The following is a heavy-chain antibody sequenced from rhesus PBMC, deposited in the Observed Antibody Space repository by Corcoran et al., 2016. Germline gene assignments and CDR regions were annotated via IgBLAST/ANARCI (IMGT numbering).Heavy chain of an antibody. CDR2: MNGKSGST. CDR3: ARDLASSGSDY. D-gene: IGHD6-31*01. Sequence: QVQLQESGPGLVKPSETLSRTCAVSGAYIRSYWWSWIRQPPGKGLEWMGEMNGKSGSTYYNPYLKTRVTISKDASKNQFSLKLSSVTAADTAVYYCARDLASSGSDYWGQGVLVTVSS. CDR1: GAYIRSYW. J-gene: IGHJ4*01. V-gene: IGHV4-80*01.